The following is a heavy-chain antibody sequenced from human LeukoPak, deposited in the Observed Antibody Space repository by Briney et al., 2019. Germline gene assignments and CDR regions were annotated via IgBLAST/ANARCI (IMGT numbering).Heavy chain of an antibody. J-gene: IGHJ4*02. Sequence: PGGSLRLSCAASGFTFSNYWMSWVRQAPGKGPEWVGDIKTDGSDKYYVGSVKGRFTISRDNAKNSLYPQMNSLRAEDTAVYYCARDSLIQYGSGSYWGFDYWGQGILVTVSS. CDR3: ARDSLIQYGSGSYWGFDY. V-gene: IGHV3-7*03. D-gene: IGHD3-10*01. CDR1: GFTFSNYW. CDR2: IKTDGSDK.